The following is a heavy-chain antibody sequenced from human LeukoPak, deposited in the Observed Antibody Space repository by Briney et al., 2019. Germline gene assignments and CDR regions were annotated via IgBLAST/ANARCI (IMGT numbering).Heavy chain of an antibody. D-gene: IGHD2-21*02. CDR1: GYTFTGYY. V-gene: IGHV1-2*02. Sequence: ASVKVSCKASGYTFTGYYMHWVRQAPGQGLEWMGWFNPNSGGTNYAQKFQGRVTMTRDTSISTAYMELSRLRSDDTAVYYCARDCGGDCYLSYYGMDVWGQGTTVTVSS. CDR3: ARDCGGDCYLSYYGMDV. CDR2: FNPNSGGT. J-gene: IGHJ6*02.